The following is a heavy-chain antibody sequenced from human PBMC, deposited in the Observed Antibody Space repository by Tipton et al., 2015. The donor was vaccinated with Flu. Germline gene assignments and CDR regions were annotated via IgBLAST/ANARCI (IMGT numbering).Heavy chain of an antibody. Sequence: TLSLTCTVSGDSMRSDYFWAWIRQAPGKGLEWIGNIHYSGSPHYNPSHKSRVTITVDTSKNQFSLRLTSMTAADTALYYCARRDYSTYVSDPKNRFDPWGQGTLVTVSS. CDR2: IHYSGSP. J-gene: IGHJ5*02. CDR1: GDSMRSDYF. CDR3: ARRDYSTYVSDPKNRFDP. V-gene: IGHV4-38-2*02. D-gene: IGHD4-11*01.